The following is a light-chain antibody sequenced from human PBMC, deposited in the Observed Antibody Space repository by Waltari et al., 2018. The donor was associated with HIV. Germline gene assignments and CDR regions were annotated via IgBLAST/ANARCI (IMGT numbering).Light chain of an antibody. CDR1: LLSITP. V-gene: IGLV3-10*01. Sequence: SDELPQPPSVSVSPGQTASTSCSGTLLSITPAYCYQQKSGQAPMLVIYEDNRRPSGIPERFSGSTSETTATLTIGGAQVEDEADYFCYSPDGTPDDRGVFGGGTKLTVL. CDR3: YSPDGTPDDRGV. CDR2: EDN. J-gene: IGLJ3*02.